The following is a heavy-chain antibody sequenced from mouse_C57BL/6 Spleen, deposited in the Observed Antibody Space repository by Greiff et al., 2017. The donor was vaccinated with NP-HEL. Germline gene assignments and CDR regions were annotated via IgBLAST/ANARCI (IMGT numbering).Heavy chain of an antibody. D-gene: IGHD2-4*01. J-gene: IGHJ3*01. Sequence: VQLQQSGAELVRPGASVKLSCTASGFNIKDDYMHWVKQRPEQGLEWIGWIDPENGDTEYAPKFQGKATITADTSSNTAYLQLSSLTSEDTAVYYCTHYDYDGAWFAYWGQGTLVTVSA. CDR2: IDPENGDT. V-gene: IGHV14-4*01. CDR1: GFNIKDDY. CDR3: THYDYDGAWFAY.